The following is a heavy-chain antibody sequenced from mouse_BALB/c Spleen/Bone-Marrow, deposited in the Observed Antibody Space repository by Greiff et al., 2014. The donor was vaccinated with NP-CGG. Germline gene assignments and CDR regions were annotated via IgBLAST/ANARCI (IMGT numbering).Heavy chain of an antibody. Sequence: EVQLVESGPELVKPGASVKISCKASGYSSTGYFMNWVMQSHGKSLEWIGRINPYNGDTFYNQKFKGKATLTVDKSSSTAHMELRSLASEDSAVYYCARGGLLRAMDYWGQGTSVTVSS. CDR2: INPYNGDT. CDR1: GYSSTGYF. J-gene: IGHJ4*01. V-gene: IGHV1-20*02. CDR3: ARGGLLRAMDY. D-gene: IGHD2-3*01.